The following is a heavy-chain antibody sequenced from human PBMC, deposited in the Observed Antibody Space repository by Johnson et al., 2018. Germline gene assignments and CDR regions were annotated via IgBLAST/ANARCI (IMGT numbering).Heavy chain of an antibody. CDR3: AKDFARATGTSDM. CDR1: GFTFSSYA. V-gene: IGHV3-23*04. D-gene: IGHD5-12*01. Sequence: EVQLVESGGGVVQPGRSLRLSCAASGFTFSSYAMSWVRQAPGKGPEWVSGISGSGGRTYYADSVKGRFTISRYNSKNPLYLQMNNLRAEDTGVYSCAKDFARATGTSDMWGQGTMVTVSS. J-gene: IGHJ3*02. CDR2: ISGSGGRT.